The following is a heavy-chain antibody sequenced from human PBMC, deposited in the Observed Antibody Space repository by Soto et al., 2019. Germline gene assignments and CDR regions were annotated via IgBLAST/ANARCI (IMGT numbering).Heavy chain of an antibody. Sequence: QVQLVQSGAEVKKPGSSVKVSCKASGGTFSSYAISWVRQAPGQGLELMGGIIPIFGTANYAQKFQGRVTSTADESTSTAYMELSSLRSEDTAVYYCAREDCTNGVCSGFDYWGQGTLVTVSS. D-gene: IGHD2-8*01. CDR1: GGTFSSYA. V-gene: IGHV1-69*01. CDR2: IIPIFGTA. J-gene: IGHJ4*02. CDR3: AREDCTNGVCSGFDY.